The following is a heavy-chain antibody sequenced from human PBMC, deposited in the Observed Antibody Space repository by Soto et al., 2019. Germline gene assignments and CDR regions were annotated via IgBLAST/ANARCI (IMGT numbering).Heavy chain of an antibody. D-gene: IGHD3-22*01. CDR1: GFTFDDFT. V-gene: IGHV3-20*01. CDR2: INWNGDTT. CDR3: ARNRDDSTGYYDY. J-gene: IGHJ4*02. Sequence: EVHLVDSGGGVVRPGGSLRLSCSASGFTFDDFTMTWVRQVPGKGLEWVAIINWNGDTTSYADSVRGRFTISRDNAKDSLFLPMYTLRAEDTAFYLCARNRDDSTGYYDYWGQGTLVTVSS.